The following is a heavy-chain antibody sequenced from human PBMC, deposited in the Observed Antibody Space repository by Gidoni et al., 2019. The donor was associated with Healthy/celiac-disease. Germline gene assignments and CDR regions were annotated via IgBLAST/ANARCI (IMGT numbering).Heavy chain of an antibody. CDR2: FDPEDGET. Sequence: QVQLVQSGAEVKKPGASVKVSCKVSGYTLTELSMHWVRQAPGKGLEWMGGFDPEDGETIYAQKFQGRVTMTEDTSTDTAYMELSSLRSEDTAVYYCATRSLTQVSTDYYYYGMDVWGQGTTVTVSS. J-gene: IGHJ6*02. CDR3: ATRSLTQVSTDYYYYGMDV. V-gene: IGHV1-24*01. D-gene: IGHD4-17*01. CDR1: GYTLTELS.